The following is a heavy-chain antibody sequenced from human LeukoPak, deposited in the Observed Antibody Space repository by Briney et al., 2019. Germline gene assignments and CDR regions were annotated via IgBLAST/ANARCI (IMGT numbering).Heavy chain of an antibody. CDR2: ISYDGSNK. Sequence: PGGSLRLSCAASGFTFSSYAMHWVRQAPGKGLEWVAVISYDGSNKYCADSVKGRFTISRDNSKNTLYLQMNSLRAEDTAVYYRAREFVACEVFDYWGQGTLVTVSS. J-gene: IGHJ4*02. V-gene: IGHV3-30-3*01. CDR1: GFTFSSYA. CDR3: AREFVACEVFDY. D-gene: IGHD3-10*01.